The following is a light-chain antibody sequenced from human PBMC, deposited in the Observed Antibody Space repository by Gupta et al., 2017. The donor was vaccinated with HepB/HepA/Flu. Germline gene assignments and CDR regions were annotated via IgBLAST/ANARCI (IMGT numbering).Light chain of an antibody. J-gene: IGKJ3*01. CDR1: QCIRSS. Sequence: DIQFPHSPSFLSASVGHRVTITCRASQCIRSSLAWYQQKPGRAPKLLLYAAFTLQSGVPSRFSGSRSSRAFTLPISSRQPADFATYYCQQLNTYPVTFGHGTKVDIK. V-gene: IGKV1-9*01. CDR3: QQLNTYPVT. CDR2: AAF.